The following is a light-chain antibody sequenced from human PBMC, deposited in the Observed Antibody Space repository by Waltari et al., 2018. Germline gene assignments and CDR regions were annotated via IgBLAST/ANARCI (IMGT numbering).Light chain of an antibody. V-gene: IGKV4-1*01. Sequence: DIVVTQSPDSLAVSLGERATMNCKSSQSLLHTNNKNYLALYQLRPGPPPKLVIYWSSTREAGVPGRFSGSGSGTDFTLTISGLQAEDVAVYYCQQYYSTPNTFGQGTKLEIK. CDR1: QSLLHTNNKNY. J-gene: IGKJ2*01. CDR3: QQYYSTPNT. CDR2: WSS.